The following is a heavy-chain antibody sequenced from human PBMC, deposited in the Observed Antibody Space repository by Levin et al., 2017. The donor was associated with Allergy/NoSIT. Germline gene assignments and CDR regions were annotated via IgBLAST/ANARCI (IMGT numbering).Heavy chain of an antibody. Sequence: LSLTCAASGFTFSTYGMHWVRQAPAKGLEWVAAISSDGSNKYYADSVKGRFTISRDNSKNTLYLQMNSLRAEDTAVYYCAKGGYSYGFVDYWGQGTLVTVSS. V-gene: IGHV3-30-3*01. D-gene: IGHD5-18*01. CDR1: GFTFSTYG. J-gene: IGHJ4*02. CDR3: AKGGYSYGFVDY. CDR2: ISSDGSNK.